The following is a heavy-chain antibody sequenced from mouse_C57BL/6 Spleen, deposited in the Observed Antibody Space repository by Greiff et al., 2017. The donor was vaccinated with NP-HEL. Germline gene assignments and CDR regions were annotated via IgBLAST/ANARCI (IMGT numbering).Heavy chain of an antibody. CDR1: GFTFTDYY. V-gene: IGHV7-3*01. CDR2: IRNKATGYTT. CDR3: ARPSYGSSVYYAMDY. J-gene: IGHJ4*01. Sequence: EVMLVESGGGLVQPGGSLSLSCAASGFTFTDYYMSWVRQPPGKALEWLGFIRNKATGYTTEYSASVKGRFTISRDNSQSILYLQMNALRAEDSATYYCARPSYGSSVYYAMDYWGQGTSVTVSS. D-gene: IGHD1-1*01.